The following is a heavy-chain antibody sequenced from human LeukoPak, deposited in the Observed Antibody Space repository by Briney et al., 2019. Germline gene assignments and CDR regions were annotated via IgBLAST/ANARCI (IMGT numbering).Heavy chain of an antibody. CDR3: VRDQGSQKIVVVPHGMDV. V-gene: IGHV3-30-3*01. J-gene: IGHJ6*02. D-gene: IGHD3-22*01. Sequence: GGSLRLSCAATGFTFSSYAMHWVRQAPGKGLEWVAVISYDGSNKYYADSAKGRFTISRDNSKNTLYLQMNSLRAEDTAVYYCVRDQGSQKIVVVPHGMDVWGQGTTVTVSS. CDR2: ISYDGSNK. CDR1: GFTFSSYA.